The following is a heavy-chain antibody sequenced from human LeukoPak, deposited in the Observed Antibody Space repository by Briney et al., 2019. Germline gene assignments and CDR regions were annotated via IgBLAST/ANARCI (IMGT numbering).Heavy chain of an antibody. Sequence: GGSLRLSCAASGFTVSSNYMSWVRQAPGKGLEWVSVIYSGGSTYYADSVKGRFTISRDNSKDTLYLQMNSLRAEDTAVYYCATSGHDYGGAFDIWGQGTMVTVSS. CDR1: GFTVSSNY. CDR2: IYSGGST. J-gene: IGHJ3*02. D-gene: IGHD4-23*01. CDR3: ATSGHDYGGAFDI. V-gene: IGHV3-66*01.